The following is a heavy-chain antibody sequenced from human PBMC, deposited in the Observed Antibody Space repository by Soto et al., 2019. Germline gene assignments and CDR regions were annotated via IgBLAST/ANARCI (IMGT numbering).Heavy chain of an antibody. Sequence: GGSLRLSCAASGFTFSTYGMNWVRRAPGKGLEWVSYIRGSGSPIYYTDSVKGRFTISRDNAKNSLYLQMNSLRDEDTAVYYCARDGGYSYGYVRGALDYWGQGTLVTVSS. J-gene: IGHJ4*02. CDR3: ARDGGYSYGYVRGALDY. V-gene: IGHV3-48*02. D-gene: IGHD5-18*01. CDR1: GFTFSTYG. CDR2: IRGSGSPI.